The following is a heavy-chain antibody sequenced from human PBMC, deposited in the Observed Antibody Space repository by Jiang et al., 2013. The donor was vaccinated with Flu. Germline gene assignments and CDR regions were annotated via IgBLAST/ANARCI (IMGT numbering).Heavy chain of an antibody. V-gene: IGHV1-46*01. D-gene: IGHD3-10*01. CDR2: INPSGGST. Sequence: WVRQAPGQGLEWMGIINPSGGSTSYAQKFQGRVTMTRDTSTSTVYMELSSLRSEDTAVYYCAREVYYGSGTSYYGMDVWGQGTTVTVSS. CDR3: AREVYYGSGTSYYGMDV. J-gene: IGHJ6*02.